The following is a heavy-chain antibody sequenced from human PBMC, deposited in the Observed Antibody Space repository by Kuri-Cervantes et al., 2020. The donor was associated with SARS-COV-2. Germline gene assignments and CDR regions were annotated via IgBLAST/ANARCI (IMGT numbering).Heavy chain of an antibody. CDR2: ISYDGNNT. CDR1: GFTFGSFA. V-gene: IGHV3-30-3*01. D-gene: IGHD2-21*01. J-gene: IGHJ4*02. Sequence: GESLKISCAASGFTFGSFAIHWVRQAPGKGLEWVAIISYDGNNTYYADSVKGRFTISRDNSRNTLYLQMNSLRTEDTAIYYCARDRVGVHDCWGQGTLVTVSS. CDR3: ARDRVGVHDC.